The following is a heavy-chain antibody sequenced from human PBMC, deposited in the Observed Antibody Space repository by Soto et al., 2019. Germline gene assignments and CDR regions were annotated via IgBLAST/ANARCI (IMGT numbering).Heavy chain of an antibody. J-gene: IGHJ4*02. CDR1: GYTFTSYG. Sequence: QVQLVQSGAEVKKPGASVKVSCKASGYTFTSYGISWVRQAPGQGPEWMGWISAYNGNTNYAQKPQGRVTMTTDTSTSTGYMELRSLKSVDTAVYYCARDWFGVDYWGQGTLVTVSS. D-gene: IGHD3-16*01. CDR2: ISAYNGNT. V-gene: IGHV1-18*01. CDR3: ARDWFGVDY.